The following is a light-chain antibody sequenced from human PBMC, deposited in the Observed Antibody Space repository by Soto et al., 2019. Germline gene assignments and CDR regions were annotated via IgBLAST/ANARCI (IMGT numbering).Light chain of an antibody. CDR3: QQYGSSPYT. J-gene: IGKJ2*01. V-gene: IGKV3-20*01. Sequence: VLTQSPGTLSLSPGERATLSCRASQSVSTNYLAWYQQKPGQSPRLLIYGATSRATGIPDRFSGSVSGTDFILTISRLEPEDFALYFCQQYGSSPYTFAQGTKLDIK. CDR2: GAT. CDR1: QSVSTNY.